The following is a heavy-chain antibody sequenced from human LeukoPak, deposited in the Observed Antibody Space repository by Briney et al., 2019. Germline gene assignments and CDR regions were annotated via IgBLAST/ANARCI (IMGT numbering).Heavy chain of an antibody. Sequence: GGSLRLSCAASGFTFSTYWMSWVRQAPGKGLEWVSSISSSSSYIYYADSMKGRFTLSRDNFKNTLSLQMNSLRAEDTAVYYCVRDRDWGFDYWGQGTLVTVSS. J-gene: IGHJ4*02. CDR3: VRDRDWGFDY. V-gene: IGHV3-21*01. CDR1: GFTFSTYW. CDR2: ISSSSSYI. D-gene: IGHD3/OR15-3a*01.